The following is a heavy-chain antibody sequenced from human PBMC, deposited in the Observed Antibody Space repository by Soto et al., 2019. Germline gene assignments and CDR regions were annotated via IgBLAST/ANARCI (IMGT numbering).Heavy chain of an antibody. V-gene: IGHV3-15*07. CDR1: GFTFSNAW. CDR2: IKSKTDGGTK. CDR3: TTSTTVTDYYYGMDV. Sequence: GGSLRLSCAASGFTFSNAWMNWVRQAPGKGLEWVGRIKSKTDGGTKDYAAPVQGRFTISRDDSKKTLYLQMNSLKTEDTAVYYCTTSTTVTDYYYGMDVWGQGTTVTVSS. J-gene: IGHJ6*02. D-gene: IGHD4-4*01.